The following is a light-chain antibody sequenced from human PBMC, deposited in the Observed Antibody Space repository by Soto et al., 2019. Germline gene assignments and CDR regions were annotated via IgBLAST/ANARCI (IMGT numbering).Light chain of an antibody. V-gene: IGLV1-40*01. CDR3: QSYDSSLSAL. CDR2: GNS. CDR1: RSNIGAGYD. Sequence: QSVLTQPPSVSGAPGQRVTISCTGSRSNIGAGYDVHWYQQLPGTAPKLLIYGNSNRPSGVPDRFSGSKSGTSAALAITGLQAEDEADYYCQSYDSSLSALFGGGTKLT. J-gene: IGLJ3*02.